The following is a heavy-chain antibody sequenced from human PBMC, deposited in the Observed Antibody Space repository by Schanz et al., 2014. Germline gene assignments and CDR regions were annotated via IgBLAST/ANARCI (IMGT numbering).Heavy chain of an antibody. J-gene: IGHJ4*02. D-gene: IGHD3-10*01. CDR2: VSSSSSYT. Sequence: VQLVESGGGLIQPGGSLRLSCAASGFGFSDYYMSWIRQAPGKGLEWVSYVSSSSSYTHYADSVKGRFTISRDNSKNTLYLQMNSLRAEDTAVYYCARIGGSVFDYWAQGTLVAVSS. CDR3: ARIGGSVFDY. V-gene: IGHV3-11*05. CDR1: GFGFSDYY.